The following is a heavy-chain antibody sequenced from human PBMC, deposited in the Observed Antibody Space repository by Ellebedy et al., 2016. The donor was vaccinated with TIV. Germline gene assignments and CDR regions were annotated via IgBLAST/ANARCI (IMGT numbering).Heavy chain of an antibody. D-gene: IGHD3-9*01. J-gene: IGHJ4*02. Sequence: PGGSLRLSCATSGFTFSTYWMAWVRQAPGKGLEWVANIKEDGSQTYYVGSVKGRFTISRDNDKNSLYLQMNSLRADDTAVYYCATDRGYFTFDYWGQGSLITVSS. V-gene: IGHV3-7*03. CDR3: ATDRGYFTFDY. CDR2: IKEDGSQT. CDR1: GFTFSTYW.